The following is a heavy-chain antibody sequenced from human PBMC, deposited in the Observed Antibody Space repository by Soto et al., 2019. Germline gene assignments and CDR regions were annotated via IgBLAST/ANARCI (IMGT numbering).Heavy chain of an antibody. CDR2: IYSGGST. J-gene: IGHJ4*02. D-gene: IGHD3-10*01. Sequence: QVQLQESGPGLVKPSETLSLTCTVSGGSINSYYWSWIRQPVGKGLEWIGRIYSGGSTNYNPSLKSRVTMSVDTSKNQFSLKVTSVAAADTAVYYCARGPGGFGDFSLDYWGQGTLVTVAP. CDR3: ARGPGGFGDFSLDY. V-gene: IGHV4-4*07. CDR1: GGSINSYY.